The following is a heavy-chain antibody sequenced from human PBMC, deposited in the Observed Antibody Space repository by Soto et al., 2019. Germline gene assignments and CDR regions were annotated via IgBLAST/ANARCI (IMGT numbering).Heavy chain of an antibody. Sequence: GESLKISCKGSGYSFTSYWISWVRQMPGKGLEWMGRIDPSDSYTNYSPSFQGHVTISADKSISTAYLQWSSLKASDTAMYYCASSDSSGYYGGRYYYGMDVWGQGTTATVSS. CDR2: IDPSDSYT. D-gene: IGHD3-22*01. CDR3: ASSDSSGYYGGRYYYGMDV. CDR1: GYSFTSYW. V-gene: IGHV5-10-1*01. J-gene: IGHJ6*02.